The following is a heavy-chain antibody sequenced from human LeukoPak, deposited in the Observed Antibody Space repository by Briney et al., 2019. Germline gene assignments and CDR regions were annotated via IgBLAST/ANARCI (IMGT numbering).Heavy chain of an antibody. D-gene: IGHD1-26*01. V-gene: IGHV3-7*03. CDR2: INQDGTDK. Sequence: PGGSLRLSCAASGFTFSGRRMSWLRQAPGKGLEWVANINQDGTDKYYVDSVKGRFTISRDNAKNSLYLQMNSLRAEDTAVYYCAREIVGTHKSRFDPWGQGTLVTVSS. CDR3: AREIVGTHKSRFDP. CDR1: GFTFSGRR. J-gene: IGHJ5*02.